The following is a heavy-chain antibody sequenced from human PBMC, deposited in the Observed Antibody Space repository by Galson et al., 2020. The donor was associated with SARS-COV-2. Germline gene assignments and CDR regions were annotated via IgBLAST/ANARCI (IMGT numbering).Heavy chain of an antibody. Sequence: PGGSLRLSCAASGFTFSSYAMHWVRQAPGKGLEYVSAISSNGGSTYYANSVKGRFTISRDNSKNTLYLQMGSLRAEDMAVYYCARVTRAAAGTREGYYFDYWGQGTLVTVSS. CDR3: ARVTRAAAGTREGYYFDY. CDR2: ISSNGGST. CDR1: GFTFSSYA. D-gene: IGHD6-13*01. V-gene: IGHV3-64*01. J-gene: IGHJ4*02.